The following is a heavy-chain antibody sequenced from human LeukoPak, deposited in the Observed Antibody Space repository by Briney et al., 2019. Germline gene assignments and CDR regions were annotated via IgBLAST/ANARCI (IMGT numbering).Heavy chain of an antibody. Sequence: GGSLRLSCAASGFTFSSYSMNWVRQAPGKGLEWVSSISSSSSYIYYADSVKGRFTISRDNAKNSLYLQMNSLRAEDTAVYYCARQFCSGTTCYESADYWGQGTLVTVSS. CDR1: GFTFSSYS. D-gene: IGHD2-2*01. V-gene: IGHV3-21*01. J-gene: IGHJ4*02. CDR3: ARQFCSGTTCYESADY. CDR2: ISSSSSYI.